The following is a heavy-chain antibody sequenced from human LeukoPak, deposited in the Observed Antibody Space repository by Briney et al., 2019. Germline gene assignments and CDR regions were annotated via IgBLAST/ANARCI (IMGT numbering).Heavy chain of an antibody. V-gene: IGHV3-74*01. D-gene: IGHD6-13*01. Sequence: GGSLRLSCAASGFIFSSYWMHWVRQAPGKGLVWVSRINSDGSSTSYADSVKGRFTISRDNAKNTLYLQMNSLRAEDAAVYYCARDLYTSSWFAFDSWGQGTLVTVSS. CDR2: INSDGSST. CDR1: GFIFSSYW. J-gene: IGHJ4*02. CDR3: ARDLYTSSWFAFDS.